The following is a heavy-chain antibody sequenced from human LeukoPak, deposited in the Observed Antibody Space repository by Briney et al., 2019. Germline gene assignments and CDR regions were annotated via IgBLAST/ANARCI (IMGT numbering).Heavy chain of an antibody. D-gene: IGHD6-19*01. Sequence: SETLSLTCTVSGVSISTYYWNWIRQPPGKGLEWIGYIYHSGSTNYNPSLQSRVTISVGTSKNQFSLKLSSVTAADTAVYYCARRGSSGWDEFDYWGQGTLVTVSS. J-gene: IGHJ4*02. CDR1: GVSISTYY. CDR3: ARRGSSGWDEFDY. CDR2: IYHSGST. V-gene: IGHV4-59*01.